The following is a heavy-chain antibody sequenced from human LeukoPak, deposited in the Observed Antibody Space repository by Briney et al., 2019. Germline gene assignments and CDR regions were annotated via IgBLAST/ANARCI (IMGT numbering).Heavy chain of an antibody. J-gene: IGHJ6*02. CDR1: GGSTTSYY. Sequence: PSETLSLTCNVSGGSTTSYYWGWIRQPPGKGLEWIGHIYYRGRTTYSPSLKSRVTMSVDTSKNQVSLKLNSVTAADTAVSYCARTMVAADFYGMDVWGQGTTVTVSS. D-gene: IGHD2-15*01. CDR2: IYYRGRT. CDR3: ARTMVAADFYGMDV. V-gene: IGHV4-59*08.